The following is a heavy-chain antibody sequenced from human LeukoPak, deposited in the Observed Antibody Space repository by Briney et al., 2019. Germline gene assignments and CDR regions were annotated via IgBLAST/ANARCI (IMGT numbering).Heavy chain of an antibody. Sequence: VASVKVSCKASGYTFTCYYIHWVRQAPGQGLEWMGWINPNSGGTNYAQKFQGWVTMTRDTSISTAYMELSRLRSDDTAVYYCAREVLTGYRYFDHWGQGTLVTVSS. CDR1: GYTFTCYY. D-gene: IGHD3-9*01. CDR2: INPNSGGT. V-gene: IGHV1-2*04. J-gene: IGHJ4*02. CDR3: AREVLTGYRYFDH.